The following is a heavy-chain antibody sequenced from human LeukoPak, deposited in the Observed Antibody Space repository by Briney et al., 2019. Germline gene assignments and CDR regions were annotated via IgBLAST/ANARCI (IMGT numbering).Heavy chain of an antibody. CDR3: ATGYSSDWYTLEYFHH. D-gene: IGHD6-19*01. CDR1: GFTFSSYA. Sequence: PGGSLRLSCAASGFTFSSYAVHWVRQAPGKGLEWVAVISYDGSNEYYADSVKGRFTISRDNSKNTLYLQMNSLRAEDTAVYYCATGYSSDWYTLEYFHHWGQGTLVTVSS. V-gene: IGHV3-30-3*01. J-gene: IGHJ1*01. CDR2: ISYDGSNE.